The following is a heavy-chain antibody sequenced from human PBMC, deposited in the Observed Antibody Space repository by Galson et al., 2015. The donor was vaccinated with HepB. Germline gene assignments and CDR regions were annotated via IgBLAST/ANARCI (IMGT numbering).Heavy chain of an antibody. Sequence: SVKVSCKASGYTFTSYAMHWVRQAPGQRLEWMGWINAGNGNTKYSQKFQGRVTITRDTSASTAYMELSSLRSEDTAVYYCARNSAAAAGTWVYWGQGTLVTVSS. J-gene: IGHJ4*02. CDR1: GYTFTSYA. CDR2: INAGNGNT. V-gene: IGHV1-3*01. D-gene: IGHD6-13*01. CDR3: ARNSAAAAGTWVY.